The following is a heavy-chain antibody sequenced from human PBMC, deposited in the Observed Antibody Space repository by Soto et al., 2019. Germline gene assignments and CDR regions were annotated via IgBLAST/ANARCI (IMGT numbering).Heavy chain of an antibody. CDR1: GFTFSSYG. V-gene: IGHV3-30*03. J-gene: IGHJ4*02. D-gene: IGHD3-16*01. Sequence: PGGSLRLSCAASGFTFSSYGMHWVRQAPGKGLEWVAVISYDGSNKYYADSVKGRFTISRDNSKNTLYLQMNSLRAEDTAVYYCALPGTLPTFDYWGQGTLVTVSS. CDR3: ALPGTLPTFDY. CDR2: ISYDGSNK.